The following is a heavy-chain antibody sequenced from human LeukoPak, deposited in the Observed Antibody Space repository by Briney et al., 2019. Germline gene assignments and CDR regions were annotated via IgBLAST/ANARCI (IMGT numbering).Heavy chain of an antibody. Sequence: SETLSLTCSVSGGSISSHYWSWIRQPPGKGLEWIGYIYYSGSTNYNPSLKSRVTISVDTSKNQFSLKLSSVTAADTAVYYCAGAPRVAKAYYFDYWGQGTLVTVSS. CDR2: IYYSGST. CDR3: AGAPRVAKAYYFDY. D-gene: IGHD5-12*01. CDR1: GGSISSHY. V-gene: IGHV4-59*11. J-gene: IGHJ4*02.